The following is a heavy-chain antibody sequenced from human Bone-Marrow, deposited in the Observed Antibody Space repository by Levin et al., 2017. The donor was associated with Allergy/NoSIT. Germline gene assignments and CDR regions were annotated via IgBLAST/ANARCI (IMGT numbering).Heavy chain of an antibody. CDR1: GFTFDDHT. CDR2: ISWNSGNI. V-gene: IGHV3-9*01. D-gene: IGHD3-22*01. J-gene: IGHJ4*02. CDR3: AKERYDRSGRHFDY. Sequence: SCATSGFTFDDHTMHWVRQAPGKGLEWVARISWNSGNIGYADSVKGRFTISRDNTKSSLYLQLDSLTTEDSALYYCAKERYDRSGRHFDYWGQGTRVTVSS.